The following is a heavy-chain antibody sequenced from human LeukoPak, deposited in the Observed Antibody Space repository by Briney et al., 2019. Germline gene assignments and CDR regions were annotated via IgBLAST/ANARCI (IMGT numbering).Heavy chain of an antibody. D-gene: IGHD2-2*01. J-gene: IGHJ6*04. CDR2: ISAYNGNT. Sequence: ASVKVSCKASGYTFTSYGISWVRQAPGQGLEWMGWISAYNGNTNYAQKLQGRVTMTTDTSTSTAYMELRSLRSDDTAVYYCARCEAVPAAMAYYYYGMDVWGKGTTVTVSS. V-gene: IGHV1-18*04. CDR1: GYTFTSYG. CDR3: ARCEAVPAAMAYYYYGMDV.